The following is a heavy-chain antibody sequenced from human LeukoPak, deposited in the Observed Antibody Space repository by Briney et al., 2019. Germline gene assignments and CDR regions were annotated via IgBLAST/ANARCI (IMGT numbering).Heavy chain of an antibody. CDR3: ARETIYDSSGYYSLDY. V-gene: IGHV3-74*01. D-gene: IGHD3-22*01. J-gene: IGHJ4*02. CDR1: GFTFDDYG. CDR2: INSDGSST. Sequence: GGSLRLSCAASGFTFDDYGMSWVRQAPGKGLVWVSRINSDGSSTSYADSVKGRFTISRDNAKNTLYLQMNSLRAEDTAVYYCARETIYDSSGYYSLDYWGQGTLVTVSS.